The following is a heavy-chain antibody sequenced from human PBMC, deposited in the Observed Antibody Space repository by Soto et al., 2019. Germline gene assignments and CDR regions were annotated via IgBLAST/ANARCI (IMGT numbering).Heavy chain of an antibody. Sequence: SVKVSCKASGGTFSSYAISWVRQAPGQGLEWMGGIIPIFGTANYAQKFQGRVTITADESTSTAYMELSSLRSEDTAVYYCAREERYYYDSSGYSPYAFDIWGQGTMVSVSS. J-gene: IGHJ3*02. CDR2: IIPIFGTA. CDR3: AREERYYYDSSGYSPYAFDI. CDR1: GGTFSSYA. D-gene: IGHD3-22*01. V-gene: IGHV1-69*13.